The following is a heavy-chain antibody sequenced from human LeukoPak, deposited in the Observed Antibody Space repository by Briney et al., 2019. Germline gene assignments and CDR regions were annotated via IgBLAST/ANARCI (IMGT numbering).Heavy chain of an antibody. D-gene: IGHD6-19*01. CDR2: IIAGVGST. CDR3: AKDSSIAVAGEGYYYYMDV. J-gene: IGHJ6*03. V-gene: IGHV3-23*01. CDR1: GFTFSTYA. Sequence: PGGSLRLSCAASGFTFSTYAMNWVRQAPGKWLEWVSAIIAGVGSTYYADSVKGPFTIPRDNSKITLYLQMNSLRAEDTAVYYCAKDSSIAVAGEGYYYYMDVWGKGTTVTVSS.